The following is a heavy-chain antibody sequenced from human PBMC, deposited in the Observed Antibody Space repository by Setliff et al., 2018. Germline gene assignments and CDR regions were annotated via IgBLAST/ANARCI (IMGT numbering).Heavy chain of an antibody. V-gene: IGHV3-30-3*01. J-gene: IGHJ6*02. CDR3: ARPGLPLRYYYGMDA. CDR2: ISFDGNNK. CDR1: GFTFSSYA. Sequence: GGSLRLSCTASGFTFSSYALHWVRQAPGKGLEWVAVISFDGNNKYYGDSVKGRFTISRDNSKNTQYLQMNSLRPEDTAVYYCARPGLPLRYYYGMDAWGQGTTVTVSS.